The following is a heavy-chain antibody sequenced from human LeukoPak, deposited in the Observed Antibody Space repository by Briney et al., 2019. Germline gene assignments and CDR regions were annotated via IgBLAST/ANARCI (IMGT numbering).Heavy chain of an antibody. Sequence: PGRSLRLSCAASGFTFSSYAMHWVRQAPGKGLEWVAVISYDGSNKYYADSVKGRFTISRDNAKSSLYLQMNSLRAEDTAVYYCARDPYFDSSGYPGYWGQGTLVTVSS. CDR3: ARDPYFDSSGYPGY. CDR1: GFTFSSYA. J-gene: IGHJ4*02. D-gene: IGHD3-22*01. V-gene: IGHV3-30-3*01. CDR2: ISYDGSNK.